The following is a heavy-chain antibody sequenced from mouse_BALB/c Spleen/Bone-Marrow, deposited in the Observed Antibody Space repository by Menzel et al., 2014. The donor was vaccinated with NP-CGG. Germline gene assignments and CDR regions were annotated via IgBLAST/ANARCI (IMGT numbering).Heavy chain of an antibody. V-gene: IGHV1S56*01. J-gene: IGHJ1*01. D-gene: IGHD1-1*02. CDR1: GYTFTNYY. CDR2: IYPGNVDT. CDR3: AREVGRGGYFDV. Sequence: VQVVESGPELVMPGTSVKISCKASGYTFTNYYIHWVRQRPGQGLEWIGWIYPGNVDTKYNEKFKGKATLTADKSSSTAYMQLSSLTSEDSAVYFCAREVGRGGYFDVWGAGTTVTVSS.